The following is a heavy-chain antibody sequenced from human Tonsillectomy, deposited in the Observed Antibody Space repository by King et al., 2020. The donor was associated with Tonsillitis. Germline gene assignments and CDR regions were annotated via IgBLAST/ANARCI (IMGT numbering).Heavy chain of an antibody. D-gene: IGHD1-26*01. CDR3: ERGSRGRTHFYYFDY. CDR2: IYDSGST. Sequence: QLQESGPGLVKPSETLSLTCTVSGGSISSYYWSWIRQPPGKGLEWIGYIYDSGSTNYNPSLKRKVTISVDTSKNQYPLKLSSVTAADTAVYYCERGSRGRTHFYYFDYWGQGTLVTVSS. CDR1: GGSISSYY. J-gene: IGHJ4*02. V-gene: IGHV4-59*01.